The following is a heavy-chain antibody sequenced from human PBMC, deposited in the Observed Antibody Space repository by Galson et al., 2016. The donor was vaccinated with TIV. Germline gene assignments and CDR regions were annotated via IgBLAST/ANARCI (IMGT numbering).Heavy chain of an antibody. Sequence: QSGAEVKKPGGSLKISCKTSGYRFSHSWIGWVRQKPGEGLEWVGHIYPGDSDTRYSPSFQGHVTISADTSIDTAYLQWGSLKASDTAIYYCARHGYDFWNGQDYFFYGMDVWGQGTTVTVSS. D-gene: IGHD3-3*01. CDR2: IYPGDSDT. CDR1: GYRFSHSW. J-gene: IGHJ6*02. V-gene: IGHV5-51*01. CDR3: ARHGYDFWNGQDYFFYGMDV.